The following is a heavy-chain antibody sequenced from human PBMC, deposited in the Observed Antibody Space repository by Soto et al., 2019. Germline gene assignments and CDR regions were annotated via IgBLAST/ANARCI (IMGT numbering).Heavy chain of an antibody. CDR2: ISSSSSTI. V-gene: IGHV3-48*01. J-gene: IGHJ4*02. CDR3: ARDYYGSGSYRDY. Sequence: EVQLVEAGGGLVQPGGSLRLSCAASGFTFSSYSMNWVRQAPGKGLEWVPYISSSSSTIYYADSVKGRFTISRDNAKNSLYLQMNSLRAEDTAVYYCARDYYGSGSYRDYWGQGTLVTVSS. CDR1: GFTFSSYS. D-gene: IGHD3-10*01.